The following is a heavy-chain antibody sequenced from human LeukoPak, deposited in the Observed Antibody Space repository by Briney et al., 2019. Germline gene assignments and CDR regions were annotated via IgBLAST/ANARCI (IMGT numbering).Heavy chain of an antibody. Sequence: ASVKVSCKASGYSFTSYGISWVRQAPGQGLEWMGRISAYDGDTKYAQNLQGRVTLTTDTSTTTAYMELRSLRSDDTAVYYCARGGYYFGSGSHRWNWSDPWGQGTLVTVSS. J-gene: IGHJ5*02. V-gene: IGHV1-18*01. CDR2: ISAYDGDT. CDR3: ARGGYYFGSGSHRWNWSDP. D-gene: IGHD3-10*01. CDR1: GYSFTSYG.